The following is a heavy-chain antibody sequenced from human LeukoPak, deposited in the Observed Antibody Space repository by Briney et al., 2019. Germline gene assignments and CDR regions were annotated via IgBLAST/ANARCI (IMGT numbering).Heavy chain of an antibody. CDR1: GFTFTAYL. V-gene: IGHV1-2*02. J-gene: IGHJ4*02. CDR2: INPNSGVR. CDR3: ATYYDYVWGSYRYPYYFDY. Sequence: VGSVKVSCKASGFTFTAYLLNWVRQAPGQGLEWMGGINPNSGVRYHAQKFQDRVTMTRDTSISTAYMELSRLRSDDTAVYYCATYYDYVWGSYRYPYYFDYWGQGTLVTVSS. D-gene: IGHD3-16*02.